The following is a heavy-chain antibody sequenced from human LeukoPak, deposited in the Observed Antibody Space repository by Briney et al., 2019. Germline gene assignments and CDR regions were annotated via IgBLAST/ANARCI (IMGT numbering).Heavy chain of an antibody. CDR1: GGSISSGGYY. CDR2: IYYSGST. J-gene: IGHJ2*01. D-gene: IGHD3-22*01. V-gene: IGHV4-31*03. Sequence: PSETLPLTCTVSGGSISSGGYYWSWIRQHPGKGLEWIGYIYYSGSTYYNPSLKSRVTISVDTSKNQFSLKLSSVTAADTAVCYCARAAYYYDSSGYRYWYFDLWGRGTLVTVSS. CDR3: ARAAYYYDSSGYRYWYFDL.